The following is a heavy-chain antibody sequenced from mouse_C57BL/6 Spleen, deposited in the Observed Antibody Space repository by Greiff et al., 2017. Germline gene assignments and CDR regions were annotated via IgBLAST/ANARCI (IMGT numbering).Heavy chain of an antibody. CDR3: ARFGYSNPYFDY. D-gene: IGHD2-5*01. CDR1: GYTFTDYY. J-gene: IGHJ2*01. Sequence: VQLQQSGPELVKPGASVKISCKASGYTFTDYYMNWVKQSHGKSLEWIGDINPNNGGTSYNQKFKGKATLTVDKSSSTAYMELRSLTSEDSAVYYCARFGYSNPYFDYWGQGTTLTVSS. V-gene: IGHV1-26*01. CDR2: INPNNGGT.